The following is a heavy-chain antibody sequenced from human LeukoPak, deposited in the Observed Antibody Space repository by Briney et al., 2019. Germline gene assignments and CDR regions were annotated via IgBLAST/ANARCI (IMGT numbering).Heavy chain of an antibody. CDR2: IYYSGST. CDR1: GGSISSSSYY. J-gene: IGHJ5*02. D-gene: IGHD2-2*01. V-gene: IGHV4-39*01. CDR3: VGGYCSSTSCYGANWFDP. Sequence: SETLSLTCTVSGGSISSSSYYWGWIRQPPGKGLEWIGSIYYSGSTYYNPSLKSRVTISVDTSKNQFSLKLSSVTAADTAVYYCVGGYCSSTSCYGANWFDPWGQGTLVTVSS.